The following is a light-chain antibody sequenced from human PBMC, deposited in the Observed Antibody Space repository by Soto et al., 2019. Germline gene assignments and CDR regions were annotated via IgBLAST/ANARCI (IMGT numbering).Light chain of an antibody. J-gene: IGKJ4*01. V-gene: IGKV3-20*01. CDR1: QSVTSGY. CDR3: HQYGTSPLT. Sequence: EIVLTQSPGTLSLSPGERATLSCRASQSVTSGYLAWYKQKPGQAPRLXSYGASSRATGVPDRFSGSGSGTDFTLTITRLEPEDFEVYYCHQYGTSPLTFGGGTKVDIK. CDR2: GAS.